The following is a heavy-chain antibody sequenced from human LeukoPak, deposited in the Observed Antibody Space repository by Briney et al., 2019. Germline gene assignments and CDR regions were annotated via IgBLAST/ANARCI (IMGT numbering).Heavy chain of an antibody. CDR1: GYTFTGYY. D-gene: IGHD2-2*01. V-gene: IGHV1-2*06. CDR3: ARLRGRSYCSSTSCLRLKYYFDY. Sequence: ASVKVSCKASGYTFTGYYMHWVRQAPGQGLEWMGRINPNSGGTNYAQKFQGRVTMTRDTSISTAYMELSRLRSDDTAVYYCARLRGRSYCSSTSCLRLKYYFDYWGQGTLVTVSS. J-gene: IGHJ4*02. CDR2: INPNSGGT.